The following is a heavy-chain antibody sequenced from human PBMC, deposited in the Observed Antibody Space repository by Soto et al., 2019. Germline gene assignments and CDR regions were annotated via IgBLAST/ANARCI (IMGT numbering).Heavy chain of an antibody. CDR1: GGTFSSYA. J-gene: IGHJ4*02. D-gene: IGHD3-22*01. Sequence: QVQLVQSGAEVKKPGSSVEVSCKASGGTFSSYAISWVRQAPGQGLEWMGGIIPIFGTANYAQKFQGRVTITADESTSTAYMELSSLRSEDTAVYYCARSDSSGYARSYFDYWGQGTLVTVSS. V-gene: IGHV1-69*01. CDR3: ARSDSSGYARSYFDY. CDR2: IIPIFGTA.